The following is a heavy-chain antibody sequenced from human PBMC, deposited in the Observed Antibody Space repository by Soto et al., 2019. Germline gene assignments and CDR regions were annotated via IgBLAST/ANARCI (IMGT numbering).Heavy chain of an antibody. CDR1: GYTFTTYY. CDR2: INPSGGRT. D-gene: IGHD2-15*01. CDR3: AKTGYCSGGSCYSNVDY. V-gene: IGHV1-46*01. J-gene: IGHJ4*02. Sequence: GSVKVSCKASGYTFTTYYMHWVRQAPGQGLECMGIINPSGGRTSYAQKFQGRVTMTSDTSTSTVYMELSSLRSEDTAVYYCAKTGYCSGGSCYSNVDYWGQGTLVTVSS.